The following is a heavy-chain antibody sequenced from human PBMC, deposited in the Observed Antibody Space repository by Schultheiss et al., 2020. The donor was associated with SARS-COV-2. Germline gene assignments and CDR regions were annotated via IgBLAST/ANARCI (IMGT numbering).Heavy chain of an antibody. J-gene: IGHJ1*01. Sequence: GGSLRLSCSASGFTFSSYAMHWVRQAPGKGLEYVSAISSNGGSTYYADSVKGRFTISRDNSKNTLYLQMNSLRAEDTAVYYCAREGWGRVGAHTRYFQHWGQGTLVTVSS. CDR3: AREGWGRVGAHTRYFQH. D-gene: IGHD1-26*01. CDR1: GFTFSSYA. V-gene: IGHV3-64*04. CDR2: ISSNGGST.